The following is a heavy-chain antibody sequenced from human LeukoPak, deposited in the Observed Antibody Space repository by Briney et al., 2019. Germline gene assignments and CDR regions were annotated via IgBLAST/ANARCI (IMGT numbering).Heavy chain of an antibody. V-gene: IGHV4-59*01. D-gene: IGHD6-13*01. J-gene: IGHJ6*03. CDR2: IYYNGST. Sequence: PSETPSLTCTVSGGSISSYYWSWIRQPPGKGLEWIGYIYYNGSTNYNPSLKSRVTISVDTSKNQFSLKLSSVTAADTAVYYCARTAEAHSWRTRYYDYYMDVWGKGTTVTVSS. CDR3: ARTAEAHSWRTRYYDYYMDV. CDR1: GGSISSYY.